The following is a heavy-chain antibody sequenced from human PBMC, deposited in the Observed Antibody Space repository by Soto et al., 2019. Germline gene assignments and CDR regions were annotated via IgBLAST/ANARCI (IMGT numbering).Heavy chain of an antibody. CDR3: AKGQPRPYYYDGMDV. J-gene: IGHJ6*02. D-gene: IGHD6-6*01. V-gene: IGHV3-30*18. CDR1: GFTFSSYG. Sequence: QVQLVESVGGVVQPGRSLRLSCAASGFTFSSYGMHWVRQAPGKGLERVAVISYDGSNKYYADSVKGRFTISRDNSKNTLYLQMNSLRAEDTAVYYCAKGQPRPYYYDGMDVWCQGTTVTVSS. CDR2: ISYDGSNK.